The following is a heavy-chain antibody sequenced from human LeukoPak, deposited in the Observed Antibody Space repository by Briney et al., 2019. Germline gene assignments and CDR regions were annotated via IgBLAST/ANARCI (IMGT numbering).Heavy chain of an antibody. CDR3: ARDQLAIAAAGTHWYFDL. Sequence: ASVKVSCKASGYTFSSYGISWVRQAPGQGLEWMGWISVYNANTDQSKKLQGRVTMTTDTSTSTAYVELSSLRSEDTAVYYCARDQLAIAAAGTHWYFDLWGRGTLVTVSS. CDR2: ISVYNANT. D-gene: IGHD6-13*01. J-gene: IGHJ2*01. V-gene: IGHV1-18*01. CDR1: GYTFSSYG.